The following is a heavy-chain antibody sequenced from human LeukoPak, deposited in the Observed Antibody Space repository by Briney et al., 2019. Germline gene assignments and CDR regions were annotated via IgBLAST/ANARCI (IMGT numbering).Heavy chain of an antibody. CDR2: IYPGDSDT. CDR1: GYSFTSYW. Sequence: GESLKISCKGSGYSFTSYWIGWVRQMPGKGLEWMGIIYPGDSDTRYSPSFQGQVTISADKSISTAYLQWSSLKASDTAMYYCARRRRIAAAGTHPGYYYYYYMDVWGKGTTVTVSS. D-gene: IGHD6-13*01. CDR3: ARRRRIAAAGTHPGYYYYYYMDV. V-gene: IGHV5-51*01. J-gene: IGHJ6*03.